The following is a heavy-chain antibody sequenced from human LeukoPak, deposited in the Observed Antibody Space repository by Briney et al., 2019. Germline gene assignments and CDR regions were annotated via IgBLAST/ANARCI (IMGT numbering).Heavy chain of an antibody. CDR2: VSSSGSTI. Sequence: PGGSLRLSCAASGFTFSNYEMNWLRQAPGKGLEWVSYVSSSGSTIYFADSVKGRFTISRDNAKNSLYLQMNSLRAEDTALYYCARLGSSWYFTYYYYYMDVWGKGTTVTVSS. D-gene: IGHD6-13*01. J-gene: IGHJ6*03. CDR3: ARLGSSWYFTYYYYYMDV. V-gene: IGHV3-48*03. CDR1: GFTFSNYE.